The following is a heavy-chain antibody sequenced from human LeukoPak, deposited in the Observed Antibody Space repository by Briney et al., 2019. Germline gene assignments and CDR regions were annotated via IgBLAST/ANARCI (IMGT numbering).Heavy chain of an antibody. J-gene: IGHJ6*02. CDR3: AKDLISMVRGSPMDV. CDR2: LVYDGFYK. D-gene: IGHD3-10*01. CDR1: GFSFSNYG. Sequence: GRSLRLSCAASGFSFSNYGMYWVRQAPGKGLEWVALLVYDGFYKYYTDSVKGRFTISRDDSTNTLYLQLTSLRVEDTAVYYCAKDLISMVRGSPMDVWGRGTTVTVS. V-gene: IGHV3-30*18.